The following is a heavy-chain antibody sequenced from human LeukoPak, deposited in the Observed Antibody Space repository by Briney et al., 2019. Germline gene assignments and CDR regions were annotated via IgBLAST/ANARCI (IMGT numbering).Heavy chain of an antibody. Sequence: SETLSLTCAVYGGSLSGYYWSWIRQPPGKGLEWIGEINHSGSTNYNPSLKSRVTISVDTSKNQFSLKLSSVTAADTAVYYCASWLAGYSSSWYDYWGQGTLVTVSS. CDR2: INHSGST. J-gene: IGHJ4*02. V-gene: IGHV4-34*01. CDR1: GGSLSGYY. D-gene: IGHD6-13*01. CDR3: ASWLAGYSSSWYDY.